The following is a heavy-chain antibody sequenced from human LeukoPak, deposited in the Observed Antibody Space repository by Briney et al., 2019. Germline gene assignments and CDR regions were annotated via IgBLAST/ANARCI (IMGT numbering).Heavy chain of an antibody. Sequence: ASVKVSCKASGYHFTGYHVHWVRQAPGQGLEWMGRISTDSGDINNAPKFQGRVTMTRDTSINTAYMGLSRLTSDDAAVYYCAGLGSTVEGRIDPWGQGTPVTVSS. CDR2: ISTDSGDI. D-gene: IGHD5/OR15-5a*01. J-gene: IGHJ5*02. CDR1: GYHFTGYH. V-gene: IGHV1-2*02. CDR3: AGLGSTVEGRIDP.